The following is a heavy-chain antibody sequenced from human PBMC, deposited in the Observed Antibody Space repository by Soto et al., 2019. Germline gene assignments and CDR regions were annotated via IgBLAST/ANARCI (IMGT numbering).Heavy chain of an antibody. D-gene: IGHD1-1*01. CDR3: ARVRRNDASVYYGMDV. J-gene: IGHJ6*02. CDR1: GFTFGDYA. Sequence: GGSLRLSCAASGFTFGDYAMHWVRLAPGRGLEWVSAITWNSDNIGYADSVKGRFTISRGNGKNPLYLQMNSLRDEDTAVYYCARVRRNDASVYYGMDVWGQGTTVTVSS. CDR2: ITWNSDNI. V-gene: IGHV3-9*01.